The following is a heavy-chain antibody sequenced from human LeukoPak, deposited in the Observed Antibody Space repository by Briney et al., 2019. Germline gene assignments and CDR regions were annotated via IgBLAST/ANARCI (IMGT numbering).Heavy chain of an antibody. D-gene: IGHD6-19*01. Sequence: ASVKVSCKASGGTFSSYAISWVRQAPGQGLEWMGGIIPIFGTANYAQKFQGRVTITADESTSTAYMELSSLRSEDTAVYYCASSRGSGKNWFDPWGQGTLVTVSS. V-gene: IGHV1-69*13. CDR3: ASSRGSGKNWFDP. CDR2: IIPIFGTA. CDR1: GGTFSSYA. J-gene: IGHJ5*02.